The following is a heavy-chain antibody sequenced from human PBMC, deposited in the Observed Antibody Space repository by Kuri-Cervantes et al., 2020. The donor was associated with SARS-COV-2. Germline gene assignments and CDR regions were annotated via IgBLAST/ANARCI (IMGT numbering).Heavy chain of an antibody. CDR3: AREGVDIVGAPHDAFDI. J-gene: IGHJ3*02. CDR2: IKQDGSEK. D-gene: IGHD1-26*01. V-gene: IGHV3-7*01. CDR1: GFTFSSYW. Sequence: GESLKISCAASGFTFSSYWMSGVHQAPGKGLEWVANIKQDGSEKYYVDSVKGRFTISRDNAKNSLYLQMNSLRAEDTAVYYCAREGVDIVGAPHDAFDIWGQGTMVTVSS.